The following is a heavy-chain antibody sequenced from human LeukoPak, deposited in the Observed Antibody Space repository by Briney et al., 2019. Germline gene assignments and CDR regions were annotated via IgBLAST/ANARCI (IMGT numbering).Heavy chain of an antibody. Sequence: PGGSLRLSCAASGFTFSSYSMNWVRQAPGKGLEWVSSISSSSSYIYYADSVKGRFTISRDNAKNSLYLQMNSLRAEDTTVYYCAKALLPDYDSSGYYLGGYFDYWGQGTLVTVSS. J-gene: IGHJ4*02. CDR2: ISSSSSYI. V-gene: IGHV3-21*01. CDR3: AKALLPDYDSSGYYLGGYFDY. CDR1: GFTFSSYS. D-gene: IGHD3-22*01.